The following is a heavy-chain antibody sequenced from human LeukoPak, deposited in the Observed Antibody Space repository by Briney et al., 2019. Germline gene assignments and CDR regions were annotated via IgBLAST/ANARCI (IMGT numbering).Heavy chain of an antibody. D-gene: IGHD2-2*01. CDR2: ISYDGSNK. CDR3: ARGGYQPYYYMDV. Sequence: PGGSLRLSCAASGFTFSSYAMHWVRQAPGKGLEWVAVISYDGSNKYYADSVKGRFTISRDNSKKILYLQMDSLRVDDTALYYCARGGYQPYYYMDVWGTGTTVTVSS. V-gene: IGHV3-30-3*01. CDR1: GFTFSSYA. J-gene: IGHJ6*03.